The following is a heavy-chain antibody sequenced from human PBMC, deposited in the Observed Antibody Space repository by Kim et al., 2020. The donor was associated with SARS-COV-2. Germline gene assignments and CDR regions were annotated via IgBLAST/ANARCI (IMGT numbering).Heavy chain of an antibody. J-gene: IGHJ3*02. V-gene: IGHV4-59*01. Sequence: SETLSLTCTVSGGSISSYYWSWIRQPPGKGLEWIGYIYYSGSTNYNPSLKSRVTISVDTSKNQFSLKLSSVTAADTAVYYCARQPGGRGSRAKHAFDIWGQGTMVTVSS. CDR3: ARQPGGRGSRAKHAFDI. CDR2: IYYSGST. D-gene: IGHD3-16*01. CDR1: GGSISSYY.